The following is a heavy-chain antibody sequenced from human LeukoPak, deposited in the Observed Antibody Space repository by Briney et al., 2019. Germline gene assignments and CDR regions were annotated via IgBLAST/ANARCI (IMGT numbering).Heavy chain of an antibody. J-gene: IGHJ6*02. Sequence: ASVKVSCRASGYTFTSYGISWERQAPGQGLEWMGWISAYNGNTNYAQKLQSRVTMTTDTSTSTAYMELRSLRSDDTAVYYCARVRLERRYYYGMDVWGQGTTVTVSS. CDR2: ISAYNGNT. V-gene: IGHV1-18*01. CDR1: GYTFTSYG. D-gene: IGHD1-1*01. CDR3: ARVRLERRYYYGMDV.